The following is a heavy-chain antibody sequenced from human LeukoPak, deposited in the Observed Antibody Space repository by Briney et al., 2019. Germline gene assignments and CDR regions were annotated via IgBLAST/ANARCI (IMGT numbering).Heavy chain of an antibody. CDR1: GGSISSYY. CDR2: IYYSGST. J-gene: IGHJ4*02. V-gene: IGHV4-59*01. D-gene: IGHD6-13*01. Sequence: SETLSLTCTASGGSISSYYWSWIRQPPGKGLEWIGYIYYSGSTNYNPSLKSRVTISVDTSKNQFSLKLSSVTAADTAVYYCARAGYSSSWYRLNSYYFDYWGQGTLVTVSS. CDR3: ARAGYSSSWYRLNSYYFDY.